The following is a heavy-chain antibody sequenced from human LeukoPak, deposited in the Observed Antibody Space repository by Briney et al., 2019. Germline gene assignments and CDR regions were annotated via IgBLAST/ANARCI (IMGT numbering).Heavy chain of an antibody. D-gene: IGHD3-10*01. Sequence: GGSLRLSCAASGFTFSSYEMNWVRQAPGKGLEWVSYISSSGSTIYYADSVKGRFTISRDNAKNSLYLQMNSLRAEDTAVYYCARDSAGSGSYLGYFEYWGQGTLVTVSS. V-gene: IGHV3-48*03. J-gene: IGHJ4*02. CDR3: ARDSAGSGSYLGYFEY. CDR1: GFTFSSYE. CDR2: ISSSGSTI.